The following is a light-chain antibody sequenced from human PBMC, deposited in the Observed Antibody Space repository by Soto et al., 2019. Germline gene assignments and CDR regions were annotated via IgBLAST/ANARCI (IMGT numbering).Light chain of an antibody. CDR1: QTISSN. Sequence: EIVMTQSPATLSVSPGERATLSCRASQTISSNLAWYQHKPGQAPRLRIYGASTRATAIPARLSGSGSGTEFTLTISSLQSEDFAVYYCQQYDNWRPITFGQGTRLDI. CDR2: GAS. CDR3: QQYDNWRPIT. V-gene: IGKV3-15*01. J-gene: IGKJ5*01.